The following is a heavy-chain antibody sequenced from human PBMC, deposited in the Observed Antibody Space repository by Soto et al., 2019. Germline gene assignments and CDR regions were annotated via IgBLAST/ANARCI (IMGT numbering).Heavy chain of an antibody. CDR1: DGSISGGGYY. Sequence: PSETLSLTCTVADGSISGGGYYWSWIRQPPGKGLEWIGYIYYSGSTYYNPSLKSRVTISVDTSKNQFSLKLSSVTAADTAVYYCAREKRRYYDILTGFDYWGKGTLVTVSS. D-gene: IGHD3-9*01. J-gene: IGHJ4*02. CDR2: IYYSGST. V-gene: IGHV4-30-4*08. CDR3: AREKRRYYDILTGFDY.